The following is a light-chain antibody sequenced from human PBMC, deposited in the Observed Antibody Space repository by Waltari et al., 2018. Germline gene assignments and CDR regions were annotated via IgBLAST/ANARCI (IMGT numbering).Light chain of an antibody. CDR2: GAS. CDR3: QQYNNWPLIT. Sequence: EIVMTQSPATLSVSPGERATLSCRASQSVNSYLAWYQQKPGPAPRLLIYGASTRATGIPARFSGSGSGTEFTLTISSLQSEDFAVYSCQQYNNWPLITFGQGTRLEIK. J-gene: IGKJ5*01. CDR1: QSVNSY. V-gene: IGKV3-15*01.